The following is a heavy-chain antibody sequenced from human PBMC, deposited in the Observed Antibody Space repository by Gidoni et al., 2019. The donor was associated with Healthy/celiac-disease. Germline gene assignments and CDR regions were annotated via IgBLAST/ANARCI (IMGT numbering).Heavy chain of an antibody. V-gene: IGHV4-39*07. CDR2: IYYSGST. CDR1: GRSISSSSYY. CDR3: ASIAVAASIFDY. Sequence: QLQLQESGPGLVKPSAPLSLTCTASGRSISSSSYYWGWIRQPPGKGLEWIGSIYYSGSTYYNTSLKSRVTISVDTSKNQFSLKLSSVTAADTAVYYCASIAVAASIFDYWGQGTLVTVSS. J-gene: IGHJ4*02. D-gene: IGHD6-19*01.